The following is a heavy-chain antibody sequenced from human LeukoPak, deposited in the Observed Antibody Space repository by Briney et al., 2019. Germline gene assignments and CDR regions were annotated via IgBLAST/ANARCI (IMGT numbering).Heavy chain of an antibody. CDR3: ARSEYSSGWIIDY. D-gene: IGHD6-19*01. V-gene: IGHV4-59*01. Sequence: PSETLSLTCTVAGGSISSYYWSSIRQPPGKGLEWIGYIYYSGSTNNNPSLKSRVTISVDTSKNQFSLKLSSVTAADTAVYYCARSEYSSGWIIDYWGQGKLVTVSS. CDR2: IYYSGST. CDR1: GGSISSYY. J-gene: IGHJ4*02.